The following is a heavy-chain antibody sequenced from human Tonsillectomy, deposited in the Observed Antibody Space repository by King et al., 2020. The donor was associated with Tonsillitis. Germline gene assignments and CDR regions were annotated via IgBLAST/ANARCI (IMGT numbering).Heavy chain of an antibody. D-gene: IGHD3-10*01. CDR1: ELTFSSYW. J-gene: IGHJ3*02. Sequence: VQLVESGGGLVQPGGSLRLSCAASELTFSSYWMHWVRQAPGKGLVWVSRINSDGSSTSYADSVKGRITISRDISMNTLYLQMNSLRAEDTAVYYCARESGDAAFDIWGQGTMVTVSS. CDR3: ARESGDAAFDI. CDR2: INSDGSST. V-gene: IGHV3-74*01.